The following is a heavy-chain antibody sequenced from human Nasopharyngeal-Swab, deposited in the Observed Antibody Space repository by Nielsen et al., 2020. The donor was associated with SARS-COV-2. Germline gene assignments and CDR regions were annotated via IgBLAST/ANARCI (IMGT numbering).Heavy chain of an antibody. CDR2: ISSNGGST. CDR3: ARTPLGYYYYYMDV. J-gene: IGHJ6*03. Sequence: WIRQPPGKGLEYVSAISSNGGSTYYANSVKGRFTISRDNSKNTLYLQMGSLRAEDMAVYYCARTPLGYYYYYMDVWGKGTAVPSP. V-gene: IGHV3-64*01.